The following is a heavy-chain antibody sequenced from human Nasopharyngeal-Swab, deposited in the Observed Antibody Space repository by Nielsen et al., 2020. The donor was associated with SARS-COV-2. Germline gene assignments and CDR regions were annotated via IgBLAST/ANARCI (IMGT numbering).Heavy chain of an antibody. CDR1: GFTFDDHD. V-gene: IGHV3-20*01. J-gene: IGHJ6*03. CDR3: VRDATPRDHAASWVDDLVLRYLEVEADYMDV. CDR2: TKWNGAGT. D-gene: IGHD3-3*01. Sequence: GGSLRLSCTVSGFTFDDHDMSWVRQVPGKGLEWVSSTKWNGAGTAYADSVKGRFTISRDNAKNSLYLQMNSLRIEDTALYHCVRDATPRDHAASWVDDLVLRYLEVEADYMDVWGRGTTVTVSS.